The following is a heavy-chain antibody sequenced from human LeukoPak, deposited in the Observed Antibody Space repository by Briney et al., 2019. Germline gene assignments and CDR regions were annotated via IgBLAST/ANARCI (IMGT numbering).Heavy chain of an antibody. CDR2: INHSGST. CDR1: GGSFSGYY. J-gene: IGHJ3*02. Sequence: SETLSLTCAVYGGSFSGYYWSLIRQPPGKGLEWIGEINHSGSTNYNPSLKSRVTISVDTSKNQFSLKLSSVTAADTAVYYCASGGYSYGYVDAFDIWGQGTMVTVSS. D-gene: IGHD5-18*01. CDR3: ASGGYSYGYVDAFDI. V-gene: IGHV4-34*01.